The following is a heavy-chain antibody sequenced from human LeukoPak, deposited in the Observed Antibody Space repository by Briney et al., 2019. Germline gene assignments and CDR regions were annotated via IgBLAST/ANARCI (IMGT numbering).Heavy chain of an antibody. Sequence: ASVKVSCKASGYTFTGYYMHWVRQTPGQGHEWMGWINPNSGGTNYAQKFQGRVTMTRDTSISTAYMELSRLRSDDTAVYYCARDHRIVGATTPDYWGQGTLVTVSS. D-gene: IGHD1-26*01. CDR2: INPNSGGT. CDR1: GYTFTGYY. J-gene: IGHJ4*02. CDR3: ARDHRIVGATTPDY. V-gene: IGHV1-2*02.